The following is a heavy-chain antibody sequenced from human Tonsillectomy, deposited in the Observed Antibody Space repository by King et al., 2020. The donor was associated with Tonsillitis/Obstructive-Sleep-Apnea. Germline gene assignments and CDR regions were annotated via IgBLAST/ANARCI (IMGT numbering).Heavy chain of an antibody. CDR2: INHSGST. CDR3: ARTYCSVDNCYSGNWFDP. CDR1: GGSFSGYY. V-gene: IGHV4-34*01. Sequence: VQLQQWGAGLLKPSETLSLTCAVYGGSFSGYYWSWIRQPPGKGLEWIGEINHSGSTNYNPSLKSRVTISVDTSKNQFSLKLSSVTAADTAVYYCARTYCSVDNCYSGNWFDPWGQGTLVTVSS. J-gene: IGHJ5*02. D-gene: IGHD2-15*01.